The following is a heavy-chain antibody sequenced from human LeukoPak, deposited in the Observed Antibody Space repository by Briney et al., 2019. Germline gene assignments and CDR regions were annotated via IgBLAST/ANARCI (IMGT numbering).Heavy chain of an antibody. Sequence: PGGSLRLSCAVSGFTVSNNYMSWVRQAPGKGLEWVSVISGGGSTYDADSVKGRFTISRDNSKNTLYLQMNSLRAEDTAVYYCAKGVGATHPDYWGQGTLVTVSP. CDR3: AKGVGATHPDY. CDR2: ISGGGST. V-gene: IGHV3-53*05. J-gene: IGHJ4*02. CDR1: GFTVSNNY. D-gene: IGHD1-26*01.